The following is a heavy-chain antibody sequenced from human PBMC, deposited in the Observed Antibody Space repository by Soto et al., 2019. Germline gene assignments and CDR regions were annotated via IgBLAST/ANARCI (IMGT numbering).Heavy chain of an antibody. CDR3: ARSRPHFYMYV. CDR1: GFTFSSDW. D-gene: IGHD6-13*01. CDR2: ISSDGSDI. V-gene: IGHV3-74*01. Sequence: VQLVESGGGLVQPGGSLRLSCAASGFTFSSDWMHLVRQVPGKGLVLVSLISSDGSDIRYADSVKGRFTISRDTAKNTLSLQMSSLRAEDTAVYYCARSRPHFYMYVWGKMPTVNVSS. J-gene: IGHJ6*03.